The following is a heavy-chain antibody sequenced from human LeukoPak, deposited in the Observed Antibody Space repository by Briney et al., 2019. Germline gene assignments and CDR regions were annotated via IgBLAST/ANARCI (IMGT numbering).Heavy chain of an antibody. D-gene: IGHD3-22*01. CDR3: TRGSIAYYYMDV. V-gene: IGHV4-4*07. CDR2: IYTSGST. Sequence: LETLSLTCTVSGGSIDSYHWSWIRHPAGRGLEWIGRIYTSGSTNYNPSLKSRVTMSVDTSKNQFSLKLSSVTAADTAVYYCTRGSIAYYYMDVWGKGTTVTISS. CDR1: GGSIDSYH. J-gene: IGHJ6*03.